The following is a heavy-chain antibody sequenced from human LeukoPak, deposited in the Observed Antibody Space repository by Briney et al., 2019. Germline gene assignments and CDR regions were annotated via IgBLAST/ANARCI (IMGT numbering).Heavy chain of an antibody. J-gene: IGHJ4*02. Sequence: SETLSLTCTVSGGSISNYYWTWIRQPPGKGLEWIGYIYYSGSTNYNPSLKSRVTISVDTSKNQFSLKLSSMTAADTAVYYCARGSLTTVTTFDYWGQGTLITVSS. D-gene: IGHD4-17*01. V-gene: IGHV4-59*01. CDR3: ARGSLTTVTTFDY. CDR1: GGSISNYY. CDR2: IYYSGST.